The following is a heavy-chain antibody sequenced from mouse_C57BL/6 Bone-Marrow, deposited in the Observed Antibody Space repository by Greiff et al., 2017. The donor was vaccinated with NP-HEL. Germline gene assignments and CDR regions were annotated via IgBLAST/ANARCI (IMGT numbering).Heavy chain of an antibody. J-gene: IGHJ2*01. D-gene: IGHD2-14*01. CDR3: ARRYGGGAFDY. Sequence: EVMLVESGGGLVQPGGSLKLSCAASGFTFSDYYMYWVRQTPEKRLEWVAYISNGGGSTYYPDTVKGRFTISRDNAKNTLYLQMSRLKSEDTAMYYCARRYGGGAFDYWGQGTTLTVSS. CDR1: GFTFSDYY. V-gene: IGHV5-12*01. CDR2: ISNGGGST.